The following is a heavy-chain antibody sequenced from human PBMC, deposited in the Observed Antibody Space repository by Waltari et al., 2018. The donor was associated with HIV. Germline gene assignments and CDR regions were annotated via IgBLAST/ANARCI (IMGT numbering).Heavy chain of an antibody. V-gene: IGHV3-74*01. CDR1: GFTFSSYW. CDR3: ARVISYYYGMDV. Sequence: EVQLVESGGGLVQPGGSLRLSCAASGFTFSSYWMHWVRQAPGKGLVWVSRINSDGSSTSYAASVKGRFTISRDNAKNTLYLQMNSLRAEDTAVYYCARVISYYYGMDVWGQGTTVTVSS. J-gene: IGHJ6*02. CDR2: INSDGSST.